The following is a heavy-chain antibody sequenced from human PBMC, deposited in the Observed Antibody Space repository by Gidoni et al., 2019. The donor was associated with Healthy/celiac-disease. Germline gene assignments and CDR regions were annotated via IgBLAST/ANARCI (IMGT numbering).Heavy chain of an antibody. V-gene: IGHV4-4*02. CDR2: IYHSGST. Sequence: QVQLQESGPGLVKPSGTLSLTCAVSGGSISSSNWWSWVRQPPGKGLEWIGEIYHSGSTNYNPSLKSRVTISVDKSKNQFSLKLSSVTAADTAVYYCARSRIAVAGNSDYYGMDVWGQGTTVTVSS. J-gene: IGHJ6*02. D-gene: IGHD6-19*01. CDR3: ARSRIAVAGNSDYYGMDV. CDR1: GGSISSSNW.